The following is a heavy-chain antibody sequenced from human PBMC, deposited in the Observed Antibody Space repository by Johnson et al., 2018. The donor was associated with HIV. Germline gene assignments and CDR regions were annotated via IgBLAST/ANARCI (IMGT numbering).Heavy chain of an antibody. CDR3: ARASSVFDAFDI. CDR1: GFTFSDYY. V-gene: IGHV3-11*04. CDR2: ISSSGSTI. D-gene: IGHD6-6*01. J-gene: IGHJ3*02. Sequence: QVQLVESGGGLGKPGGSLRLSCAGSGFTFSDYYMNWLRQAPGKGLEWVSYISSSGSTIYYADSVKGRFTISRDNSKNTLYLQMNSLRAEDTAVYYCARASSVFDAFDIWGQGTMVTVSS.